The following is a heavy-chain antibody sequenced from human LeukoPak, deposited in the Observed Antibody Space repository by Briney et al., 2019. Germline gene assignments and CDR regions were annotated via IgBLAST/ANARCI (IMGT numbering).Heavy chain of an antibody. V-gene: IGHV4-59*12. CDR3: ARVEHRYYDSSGYYPSDAFDI. CDR2: IYYSGST. CDR1: GGSISSYY. J-gene: IGHJ3*02. Sequence: SETLSLTCTVSGGSISSYYWSWIRQPPGKGLEWIGYIYYSGSTYYNPSLKSRVTISVDRSKNQFSLKLSSVTAADTAVYYCARVEHRYYDSSGYYPSDAFDIWGQGTMVTVSS. D-gene: IGHD3-22*01.